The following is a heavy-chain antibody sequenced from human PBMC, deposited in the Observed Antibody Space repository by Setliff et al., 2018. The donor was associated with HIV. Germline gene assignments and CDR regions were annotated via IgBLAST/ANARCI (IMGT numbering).Heavy chain of an antibody. D-gene: IGHD3-22*01. J-gene: IGHJ3*02. CDR2: LNPKTGGT. V-gene: IGHV1-2*02. Sequence: ASVKVSCKASGYTFTGYYMHWVRQAPGQGLEWMGWLNPKTGGTNFAQEFQGRVTMTGDTSISTAYMELSRLTSEDTAVYYCAGGDSRGLLHFDMWGQGTMVTVAS. CDR3: AGGDSRGLLHFDM. CDR1: GYTFTGYY.